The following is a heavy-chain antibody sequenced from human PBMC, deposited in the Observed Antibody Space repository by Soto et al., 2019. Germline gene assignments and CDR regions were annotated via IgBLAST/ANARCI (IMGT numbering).Heavy chain of an antibody. D-gene: IGHD3-10*01. CDR3: ARFLHYGSGSFPVRFLENYPSWFDP. CDR1: GYTFTSYY. V-gene: IGHV1-46*03. Sequence: GASVKVSCKASGYTFTSYYMHWVRQAPGQGLEWMGIINPSGGSTSYAQKFQGRVTMTRDTSTSTVYMELSSLRSEDTAVYYCARFLHYGSGSFPVRFLENYPSWFDPSGQGTLVTVSS. CDR2: INPSGGST. J-gene: IGHJ5*02.